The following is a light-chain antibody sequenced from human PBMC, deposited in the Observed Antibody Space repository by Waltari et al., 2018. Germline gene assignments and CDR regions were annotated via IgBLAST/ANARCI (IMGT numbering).Light chain of an antibody. CDR3: QVWDDVTDSGV. Sequence: SYELTQPPSVSVDPGKTARLTCGGDNIGSKSVSWYQQKPGQAPVLVMFYDSDRPSEIPERFSGSNTGNTATLTISWVEAGDEADYHCQVWDDVTDSGVFGGGTKLTVL. V-gene: IGLV3-21*04. J-gene: IGLJ3*02. CDR1: NIGSKS. CDR2: YDS.